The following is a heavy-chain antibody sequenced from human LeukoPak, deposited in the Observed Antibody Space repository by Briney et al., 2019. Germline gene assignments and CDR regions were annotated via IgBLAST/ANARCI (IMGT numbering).Heavy chain of an antibody. CDR3: VKWGDYDVLTNYYVPDY. CDR1: GFTFRNYA. CDR2: ILGSGAST. V-gene: IGHV3-23*01. D-gene: IGHD3-9*01. J-gene: IGHJ4*02. Sequence: WGSLRLSCAAAGFTFRNYAMSWVPDGRINLLDTVSAILGSGASTYYADSVKGRFTISRDNSKYTLYLQLNSLRAEDTAIYYCVKWGDYDVLTNYYVPDYWGQGSLVTVSS.